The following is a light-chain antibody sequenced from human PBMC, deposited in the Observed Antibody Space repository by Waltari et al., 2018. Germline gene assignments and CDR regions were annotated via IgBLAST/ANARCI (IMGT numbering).Light chain of an antibody. CDR2: EGS. Sequence: SALTQPASVSGSPGQSITISCTGTSSDVGSYILFSWYQQHPGKAPQLMIYEGSKRPSGVSIRFSGSKSGNTASLTISGLQAEDEADYYCCSYAGNNRRVFGGGTKLTVL. J-gene: IGLJ3*02. V-gene: IGLV2-23*01. CDR1: SSDVGSYIL. CDR3: CSYAGNNRRV.